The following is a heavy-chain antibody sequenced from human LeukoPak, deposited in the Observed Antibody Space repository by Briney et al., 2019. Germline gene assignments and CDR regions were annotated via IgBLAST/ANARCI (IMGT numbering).Heavy chain of an antibody. J-gene: IGHJ4*02. CDR2: ISNSASAI. Sequence: PGGSLRLSCAASGFTFSDYYMSWIRQAPEKGLEWVSSISNSASAIYYADSVKGRFTISRDNANNSLYLQMNSLRAEDTAVYYCARDRNYFDSSDYYFDSWGQGTLVTVSS. D-gene: IGHD3-22*01. CDR1: GFTFSDYY. CDR3: ARDRNYFDSSDYYFDS. V-gene: IGHV3-11*01.